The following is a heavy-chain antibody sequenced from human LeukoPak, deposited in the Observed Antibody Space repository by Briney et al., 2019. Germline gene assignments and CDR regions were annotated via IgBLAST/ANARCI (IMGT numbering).Heavy chain of an antibody. D-gene: IGHD6-6*01. V-gene: IGHV3-48*02. CDR1: GFTFSSYS. Sequence: GGSLRLSCAASGFTFSSYSMNWVRQAPGKGLEWVSYISSSSTIYYADSVKGRFTISRDNAKNSLYLQMNSLRDEDTAVYYCARDEFGSSSYDYWGQGTLVTVSS. CDR3: ARDEFGSSSYDY. CDR2: ISSSSTI. J-gene: IGHJ4*02.